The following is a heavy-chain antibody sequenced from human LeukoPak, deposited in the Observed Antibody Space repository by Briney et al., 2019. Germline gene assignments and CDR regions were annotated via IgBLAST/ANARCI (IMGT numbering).Heavy chain of an antibody. J-gene: IGHJ6*02. CDR3: ARAFITMVRGVIIPYGMDV. CDR2: MNPNSGNT. Sequence: ASVKVSCKASGYTFTSYDINWLRQATGQGLEWMGWMNPNSGNTGYAPKFQGRVTMTRNTSISPAYMELSSLRSEDTAVYYCARAFITMVRGVIIPYGMDVWGQGTTVTVSS. CDR1: GYTFTSYD. V-gene: IGHV1-8*01. D-gene: IGHD3-10*01.